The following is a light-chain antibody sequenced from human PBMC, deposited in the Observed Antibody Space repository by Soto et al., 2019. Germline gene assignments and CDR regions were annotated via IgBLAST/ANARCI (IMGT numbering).Light chain of an antibody. CDR3: QQSYSTPPT. J-gene: IGKJ1*01. Sequence: DIVMTQSPDSLAVSLGERATINCKSSQSVLYSSNNKNYLAWYQQKPGQPPKLLIYWASTRESGVPDRFSGSGSGTDFALTISILQAEDVAVYYCQQSYSTPPTFGQGTKVEIK. V-gene: IGKV4-1*01. CDR2: WAS. CDR1: QSVLYSSNNKNY.